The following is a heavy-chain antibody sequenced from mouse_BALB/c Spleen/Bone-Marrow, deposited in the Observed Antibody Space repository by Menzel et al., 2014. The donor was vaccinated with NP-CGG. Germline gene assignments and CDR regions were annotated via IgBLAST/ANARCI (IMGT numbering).Heavy chain of an antibody. Sequence: EVQLQQSGAELVKPGASVKLSCTASGFNIKDTYMHWVKQRPEQGLEWIGRIDPANGNTKYDPKLQGKATITADTSSNTAYLQLSSLTSEDTAVYYCVSSREYYFDYWGQGTTLTVSS. CDR3: VSSREYYFDY. D-gene: IGHD1-1*01. V-gene: IGHV14-3*02. J-gene: IGHJ2*01. CDR1: GFNIKDTY. CDR2: IDPANGNT.